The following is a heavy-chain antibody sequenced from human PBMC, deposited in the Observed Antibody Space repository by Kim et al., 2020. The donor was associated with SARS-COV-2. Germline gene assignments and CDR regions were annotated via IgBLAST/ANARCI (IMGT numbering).Heavy chain of an antibody. CDR2: IYSGGST. J-gene: IGHJ4*02. V-gene: IGHV3-53*01. D-gene: IGHD5-12*01. CDR1: GFTVSSNY. Sequence: AGSLRLSCAASGFTVSSNYMSWVRQAPGKGLEWVSVIYSGGSTYYADSVKGRFTISRDNSKNTLYLQMNSLRAEDTAVYYCARESRPSGYENFDYWGQGTLVTVSS. CDR3: ARESRPSGYENFDY.